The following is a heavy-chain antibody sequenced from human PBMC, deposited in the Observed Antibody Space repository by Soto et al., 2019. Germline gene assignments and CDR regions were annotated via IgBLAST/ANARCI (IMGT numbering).Heavy chain of an antibody. J-gene: IGHJ6*02. Sequence: ASVKVSCKASGYTFTGYYMHWVRQAPGQGLEWMGWINPNSGGTNYAQKFQGWVTMTRDTSISTAYMELNSLRAEDTAVYYCAKVGFTIFGVVIGRNRGSMDVWGQGTTVTVSS. CDR3: AKVGFTIFGVVIGRNRGSMDV. CDR1: GYTFTGYY. CDR2: INPNSGGT. V-gene: IGHV1-2*04. D-gene: IGHD3-3*01.